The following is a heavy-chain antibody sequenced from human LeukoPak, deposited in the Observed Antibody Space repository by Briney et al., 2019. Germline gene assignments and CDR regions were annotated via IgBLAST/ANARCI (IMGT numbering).Heavy chain of an antibody. J-gene: IGHJ4*02. CDR3: ASFLAVAGSGSYPFDY. Sequence: SETLSLTCAVYGGSFSGYYWSWIRQPPGKGLEGIGEINHSGSTNYNPSLKSRVTISVDTSKNQFSLKLSSVTAADTAVYYCASFLAVAGSGSYPFDYWGQGTLVTVSS. V-gene: IGHV4-34*01. D-gene: IGHD6-19*01. CDR2: INHSGST. CDR1: GGSFSGYY.